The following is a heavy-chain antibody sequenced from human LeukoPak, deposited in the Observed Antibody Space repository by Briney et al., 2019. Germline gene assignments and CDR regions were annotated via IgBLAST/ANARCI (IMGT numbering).Heavy chain of an antibody. CDR3: ATAHCSSTSCYPHDAFDI. CDR1: GYTLTELS. V-gene: IGHV1-24*01. Sequence: ASVKVSCKVSGYTLTELSMHWVRRAPGKGLEWMGGFDPEDGETIYAQKFQGRVTMTEDTSTDTAYMELSSLRSEDTAVYYCATAHCSSTSCYPHDAFDIWGQGTMVTVSS. CDR2: FDPEDGET. J-gene: IGHJ3*02. D-gene: IGHD2-2*01.